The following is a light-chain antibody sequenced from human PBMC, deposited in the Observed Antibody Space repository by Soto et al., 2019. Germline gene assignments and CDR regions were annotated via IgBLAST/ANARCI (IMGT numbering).Light chain of an antibody. V-gene: IGKV3-15*01. CDR1: QGFSSSY. CDR2: GAS. Sequence: EIVLTQSPGTLSLSPGERATLSCRASQGFSSSYLAWYQQKPGQAPRLLIYGASTRATGIPARFSGSGSGTEFTLTISSLQSEDFATYYCQQYNSYPWTFGQGTKVDNK. CDR3: QQYNSYPWT. J-gene: IGKJ1*01.